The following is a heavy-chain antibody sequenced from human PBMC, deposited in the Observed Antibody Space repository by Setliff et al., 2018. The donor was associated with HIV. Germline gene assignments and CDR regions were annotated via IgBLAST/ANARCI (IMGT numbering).Heavy chain of an antibody. J-gene: IGHJ4*02. V-gene: IGHV4-61*09. Sequence: SETLSLTCTVSGGSISSGDYSWSWIRQPAGKGLEWLGHIDTTGSTTYNPTLRSRVTISIETSMNQFSLKLSSVTAADTAVYYCARDSSTHNTLTGYLDSWGQGALVTVSS. CDR1: GGSISSGDYS. CDR2: IDTTGST. CDR3: ARDSSTHNTLTGYLDS. D-gene: IGHD3-9*01.